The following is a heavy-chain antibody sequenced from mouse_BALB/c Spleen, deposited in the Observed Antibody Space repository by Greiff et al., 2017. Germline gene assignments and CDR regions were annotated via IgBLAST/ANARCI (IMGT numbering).Heavy chain of an antibody. CDR2: IRNKANGYTT. J-gene: IGHJ3*01. D-gene: IGHD1-2*01. CDR3: ARDTTATSWFAY. V-gene: IGHV7-3*02. Sequence: EVKVVESGGGLVQPGGSLRLSCATSGFTFTDYYMSWVRQPPGKALEWLGFIRNKANGYTTEYSASVKGRFTISRDNSQSILYLQMNTLRAEDSATYYCARDTTATSWFAYWGQGTLVTVSA. CDR1: GFTFTDYY.